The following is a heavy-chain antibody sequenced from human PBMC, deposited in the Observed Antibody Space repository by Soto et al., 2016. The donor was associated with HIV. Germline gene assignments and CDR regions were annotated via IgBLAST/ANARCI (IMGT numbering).Heavy chain of an antibody. CDR3: ARELWDGSGTNYKPGLGY. D-gene: IGHD3-10*01. CDR2: ISPNSGGT. CDR1: GYTLTGYY. Sequence: QVQLVQSGAEVKRPGASVKVSCKASGYTLTGYYMHWVRQAPGQGLEWMGWISPNSGGTNYAQKFQGRVTMTRDTSISTAYMELSRLRSDDTAVYYCARELWDGSGTNYKPGLGYWGQGTLVTVSS. V-gene: IGHV1-2*02. J-gene: IGHJ4*02.